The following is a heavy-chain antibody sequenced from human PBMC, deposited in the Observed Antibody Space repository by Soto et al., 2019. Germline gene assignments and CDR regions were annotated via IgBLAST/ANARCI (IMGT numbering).Heavy chain of an antibody. CDR3: ARPANTVADHFDL. CDR2: IYPSDSDT. Sequence: GESLKISCQVSGYTLTIYWIGWVRQMPGKGLEWMGIIYPSDSDTRYSPSFQGQVTISADQSINTAYLQWDSLKASDTATYYCARPANTVADHFDLWGQGTPVTSPQ. V-gene: IGHV5-51*01. D-gene: IGHD4-17*01. J-gene: IGHJ4*02. CDR1: GYTLTIYW.